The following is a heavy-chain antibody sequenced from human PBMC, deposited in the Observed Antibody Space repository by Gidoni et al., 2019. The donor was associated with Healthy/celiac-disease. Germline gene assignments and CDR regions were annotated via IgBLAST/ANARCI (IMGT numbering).Heavy chain of an antibody. J-gene: IGHJ4*02. CDR1: GGSISSYY. V-gene: IGHV4-4*07. CDR3: ASFVDYDSSGYYDY. D-gene: IGHD3-22*01. Sequence: QVQLQESGPGLVKPSETLSLTRTGSGGSISSYYWSWIRQPAGKGLEWIGRIYTSGSTNYNPSLKSRVTMSVDTSKNQFSLKLSSVTAADTAVYYCASFVDYDSSGYYDYWGQGTLVTVSS. CDR2: IYTSGST.